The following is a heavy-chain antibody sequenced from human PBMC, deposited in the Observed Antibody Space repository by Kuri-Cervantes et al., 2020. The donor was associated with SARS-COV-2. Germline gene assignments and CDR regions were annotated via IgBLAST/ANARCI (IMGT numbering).Heavy chain of an antibody. CDR1: GGSISSGGYY. CDR3: ARQTQNEMITIFGVIIMSDAFDI. V-gene: IGHV4-31*03. D-gene: IGHD3-3*01. Sequence: SETLSLTCTVSGGSISSGGYYWSWIRQHPGKGLEWIGYIYYSGSTYYNPSLKSRVTISVDASKNQFSLKLTSVTAADTAVYYCARQTQNEMITIFGVIIMSDAFDIWGQGTMVTVSS. CDR2: IYYSGST. J-gene: IGHJ3*02.